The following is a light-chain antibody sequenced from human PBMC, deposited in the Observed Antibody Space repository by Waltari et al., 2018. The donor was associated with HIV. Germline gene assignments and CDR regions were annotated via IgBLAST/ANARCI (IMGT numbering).Light chain of an antibody. Sequence: EIVLTQSPATLSLSPGERATLSCRASQSVGNYLAWYQHKPGQAPRLLIYDGSNSASGVPARFSVSGSGTDFTLTISSLEPEDFAVYYCQQRSSWPQLTFGGGTKVEIK. CDR1: QSVGNY. CDR2: DGS. CDR3: QQRSSWPQLT. V-gene: IGKV3-11*01. J-gene: IGKJ4*01.